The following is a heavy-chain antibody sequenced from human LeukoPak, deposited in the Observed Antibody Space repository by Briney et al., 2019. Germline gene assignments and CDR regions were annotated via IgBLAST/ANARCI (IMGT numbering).Heavy chain of an antibody. Sequence: GGSLRLSCAASGFTFSSYAMSWVRQAPGKGLEWVSVISGSGGSTYYADSVKGRFTISRDNSKNTLYLQMNSLRAEDTAVYYCVKGSSSSSRYYFDYWGQGTLVTVSS. J-gene: IGHJ4*02. CDR2: ISGSGGST. V-gene: IGHV3-23*01. CDR3: VKGSSSSSRYYFDY. D-gene: IGHD6-6*01. CDR1: GFTFSSYA.